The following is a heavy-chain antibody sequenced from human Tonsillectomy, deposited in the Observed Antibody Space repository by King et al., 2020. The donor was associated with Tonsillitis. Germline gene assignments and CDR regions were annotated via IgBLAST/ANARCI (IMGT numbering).Heavy chain of an antibody. CDR1: GFSLNTSGVS. CDR3: VHRGYADYSFAY. D-gene: IGHD4-17*01. CDR2: IYWNDDN. V-gene: IGHV2-5*01. Sequence: QVTLKESGPTLVKPTQTLTLTCTFSGFSLNTSGVSVGWIRQTPGKALVWLALIYWNDDNTYSPSLKSRLAITKDTAKNQVVLTLTTMDPVDTATYYCVHRGYADYSFAYWGQGTLVTVSS. J-gene: IGHJ4*02.